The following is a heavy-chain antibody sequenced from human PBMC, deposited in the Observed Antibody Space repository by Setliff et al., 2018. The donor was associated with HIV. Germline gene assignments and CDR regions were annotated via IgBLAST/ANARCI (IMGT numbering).Heavy chain of an antibody. J-gene: IGHJ5*02. CDR1: GGSFSGYY. CDR3: AREGGTGRSSWYGAYWYDP. CDR2: INHSGKT. Sequence: SETLSLTCAVYGGSFSGYYWTWIRQPPGKGLEWIGDINHSGKTNYNRSLKSRVTISLDTSKNQFSLRLTSVTAADTAVYYCAREGGTGRSSWYGAYWYDPWGQGTLVTVSS. V-gene: IGHV4-34*01. D-gene: IGHD6-13*01.